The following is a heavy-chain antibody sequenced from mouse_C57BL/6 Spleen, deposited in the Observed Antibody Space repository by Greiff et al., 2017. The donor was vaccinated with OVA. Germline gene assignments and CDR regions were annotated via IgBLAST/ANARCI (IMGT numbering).Heavy chain of an antibody. J-gene: IGHJ4*01. D-gene: IGHD2-12*01. CDR2: INPYNGDT. CDR3: ARGGCYDDAMDY. Sequence: VQLQQSGPELVKPGDSVKISCKASGYSFTGYFMNWVMQSHGKSLEWIGRINPYNGDTFYNQKFKGKATLTVDKSSSTAHMELRSLTSEDSAVYYCARGGCYDDAMDYWGQGTSVTVSS. V-gene: IGHV1-20*01. CDR1: GYSFTGYF.